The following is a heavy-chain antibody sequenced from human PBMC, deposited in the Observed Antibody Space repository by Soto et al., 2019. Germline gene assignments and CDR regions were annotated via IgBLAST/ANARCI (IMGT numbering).Heavy chain of an antibody. CDR2: IYYSGST. D-gene: IGHD3-3*01. V-gene: IGHV4-31*03. Sequence: QVQLQESGPGLVKPSQTLSLTCTVSGGSISSGGYYWSWIRQHPGKGLEWIGYIYYSGSTYYNPSLKSRVTISVDTSKNQFSLKLSSVTAADTAVYYCARENYDFWGGYYRTEYYFDYWGQGTLVTVSS. CDR1: GGSISSGGYY. CDR3: ARENYDFWGGYYRTEYYFDY. J-gene: IGHJ4*02.